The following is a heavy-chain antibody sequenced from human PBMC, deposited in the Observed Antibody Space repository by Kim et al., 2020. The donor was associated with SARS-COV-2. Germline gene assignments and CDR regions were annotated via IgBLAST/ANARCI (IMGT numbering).Heavy chain of an antibody. CDR1: SLGGYA. Sequence: SLGGYAMHWVRQAPGRGLEWVSAISWNGRSVRYADSVKGRFTVSRDSATNPVYLQMNNLTTDDTALYFCAKDFTGYTSGSYLDYWGPGTLAT. V-gene: IGHV3-9*01. CDR3: AKDFTGYTSGSYLDY. D-gene: IGHD3-10*01. CDR2: ISWNGRSV. J-gene: IGHJ4*02.